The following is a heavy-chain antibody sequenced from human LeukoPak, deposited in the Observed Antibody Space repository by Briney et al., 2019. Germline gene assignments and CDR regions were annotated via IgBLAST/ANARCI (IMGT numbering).Heavy chain of an antibody. V-gene: IGHV4-59*01. J-gene: IGHJ4*02. CDR3: ARRVGGTTFLDH. Sequence: SVTLSLTCTVSGGSISSFYWSWIRQPPGKGLEWIGYIYYSGSTNYNPSLQSRVTISVDTSKNQFSLKLSSVTAADSAVYYCARRVGGTTFLDHWGQGTLVTVSS. D-gene: IGHD2-2*01. CDR2: IYYSGST. CDR1: GGSISSFY.